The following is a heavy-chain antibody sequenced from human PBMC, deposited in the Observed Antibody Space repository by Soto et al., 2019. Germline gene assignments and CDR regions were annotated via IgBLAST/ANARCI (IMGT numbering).Heavy chain of an antibody. Sequence: EVQLVESGGGLVQPGGSLRLSCAASGFTFSNYEMNWVRQAPGKGLEWVSYISSSGSTIYYADSVKGRFTISRDNAKNSLYLQMNSLRAEDTAVYYCARVSHLFLERLLWVGAFDIWGQGTMVTVSS. J-gene: IGHJ3*02. CDR1: GFTFSNYE. CDR3: ARVSHLFLERLLWVGAFDI. V-gene: IGHV3-48*03. D-gene: IGHD3-3*01. CDR2: ISSSGSTI.